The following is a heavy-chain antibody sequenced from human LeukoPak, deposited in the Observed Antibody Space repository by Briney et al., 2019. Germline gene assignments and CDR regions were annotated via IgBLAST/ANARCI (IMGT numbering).Heavy chain of an antibody. D-gene: IGHD3-22*01. J-gene: IGHJ3*02. CDR2: MSGSGAST. CDR1: GFTFSNYA. Sequence: PGGSLRLSCAASGFTFSNYAMSWVRQAPGKGLEWVSAMSGSGASTHYADSVKGRFTISRDNSKNMLYLQMNSLRAEDTAVYYCAKETASGYGAFDMWGQGTMVTVFS. CDR3: AKETASGYGAFDM. V-gene: IGHV3-23*01.